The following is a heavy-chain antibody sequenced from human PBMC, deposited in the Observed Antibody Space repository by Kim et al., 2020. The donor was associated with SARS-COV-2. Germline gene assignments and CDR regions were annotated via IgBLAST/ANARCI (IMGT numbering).Heavy chain of an antibody. CDR3: ARAPYYYDSTGYYFDY. J-gene: IGHJ4*02. V-gene: IGHV3-30*07. D-gene: IGHD3-22*01. Sequence: SVKGRFTISRDNSKNTLYLQMNSLRAEDTAVYYCARAPYYYDSTGYYFDYWGQGNLVTVSS.